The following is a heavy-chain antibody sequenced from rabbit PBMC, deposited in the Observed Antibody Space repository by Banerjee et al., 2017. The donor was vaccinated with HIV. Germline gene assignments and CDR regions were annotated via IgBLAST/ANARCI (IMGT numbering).Heavy chain of an antibody. CDR1: GFGFSSYYV. CDR2: TYTGSSGNT. D-gene: IGHD6-1*01. V-gene: IGHV1S45*01. CDR3: ERGTYGGYGFATGFNL. Sequence: QEQLKETGGGLVQPGGSLTLSCKASGFGFSSYYVAWVRQAPGKGLEWIACTYTGSSGNTYYASWAKGRFTISKTSSTTVTLQMTSLTAADTATYFCERGTYGGYGFATGFNLWGQGTLVTVS. J-gene: IGHJ4*01.